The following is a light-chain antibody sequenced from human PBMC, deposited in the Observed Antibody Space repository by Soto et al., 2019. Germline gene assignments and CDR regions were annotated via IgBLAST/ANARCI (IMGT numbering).Light chain of an antibody. CDR1: QSVNNNY. CDR2: GAS. J-gene: IGKJ4*01. V-gene: IGKV3-20*01. Sequence: EIVFTQSPGTLSLSPGERATLSCRASQSVNNNYLAWYQQKPGQAPRLLIYGASRRATGIPDRFSGSGSGTDFTLTISRLEPEDFAVYSCQQYGSSPLTFGGGTKVEIK. CDR3: QQYGSSPLT.